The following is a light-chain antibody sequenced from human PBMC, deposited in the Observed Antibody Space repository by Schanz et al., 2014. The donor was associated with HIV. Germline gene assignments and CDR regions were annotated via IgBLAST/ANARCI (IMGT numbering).Light chain of an antibody. J-gene: IGKJ1*01. CDR2: GAS. CDR1: QSFSSNS. Sequence: EIVLTQSPGTLSLSPGKRVTLSCRASQSFSSNSLAWYQQKPGQAPRLLIYGASSRATGIPDRFSGSASGTDFNLTISRVEPEDYSVYYCQYYGSPPWTFGQGTKVEVK. CDR3: QYYGSPPWT. V-gene: IGKV3-20*01.